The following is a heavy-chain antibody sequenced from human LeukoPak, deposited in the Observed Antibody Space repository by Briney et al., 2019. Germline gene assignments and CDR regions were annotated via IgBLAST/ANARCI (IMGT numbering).Heavy chain of an antibody. CDR2: IGSDNKP. CDR1: GSTFSAYA. Sequence: AGGSLRLSCEASGSTFSAYAMTWVRQAPGKGLEWVSSIGSDNKPHYSESVKGRFAISRDNSKSMLFLQLNSLRAGDTALYYCARDLHYYVAMGVWGQGTTVTVSS. D-gene: IGHD3-10*02. V-gene: IGHV3-23*01. J-gene: IGHJ6*02. CDR3: ARDLHYYVAMGV.